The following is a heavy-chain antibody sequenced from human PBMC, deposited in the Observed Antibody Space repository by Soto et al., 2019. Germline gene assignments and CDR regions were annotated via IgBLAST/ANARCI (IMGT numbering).Heavy chain of an antibody. CDR1: GGSISSYY. V-gene: IGHV4-59*01. CDR3: ARGTLTSHFDY. CDR2: FYYSGST. J-gene: IGHJ4*02. Sequence: SETLSLTCTVSGGSISSYYWSWIRQPPGKGLEWIGYFYYSGSTNYNPSLKSRVTLSVDTSKNQFSLKLNSVTAADTAVYYCARGTLTSHFDYWGQATLVTVS.